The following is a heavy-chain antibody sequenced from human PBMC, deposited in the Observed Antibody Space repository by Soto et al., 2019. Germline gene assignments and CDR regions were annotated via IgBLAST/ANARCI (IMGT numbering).Heavy chain of an antibody. CDR3: ARDYLGSVAARLKPPPPFDP. CDR1: GGTFSSYA. CDR2: IIPIFGTA. D-gene: IGHD6-6*01. Sequence: SVKVSCKASGGTFSSYAISWVRQAPGQGLEWMGGIIPIFGTANYAQKFQGRVTITADESTSTAYMELSSLRSEDTAVYYCARDYLGSVAARLKPPPPFDPWGQGTLVTVSS. V-gene: IGHV1-69*13. J-gene: IGHJ5*02.